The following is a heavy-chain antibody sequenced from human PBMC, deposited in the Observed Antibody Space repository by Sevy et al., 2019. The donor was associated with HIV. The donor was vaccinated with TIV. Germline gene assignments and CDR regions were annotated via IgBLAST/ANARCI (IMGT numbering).Heavy chain of an antibody. Sequence: ASVKVSCKASGYAFSSYGISWVRQAPGQGLVWMGWISAYNSKTNYAQNLQGRVTVTTDASTSTAYMELRSLRSDDTAVYYCARLGWERVDDYGGNWDYWGQGTLVTVSS. D-gene: IGHD4-17*01. CDR3: ARLGWERVDDYGGNWDY. V-gene: IGHV1-18*04. CDR1: GYAFSSYG. CDR2: ISAYNSKT. J-gene: IGHJ4*02.